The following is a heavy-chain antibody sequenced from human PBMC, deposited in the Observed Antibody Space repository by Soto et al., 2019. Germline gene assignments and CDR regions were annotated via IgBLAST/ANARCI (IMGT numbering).Heavy chain of an antibody. CDR2: ISGYNGDT. J-gene: IGHJ6*02. V-gene: IGHV1-18*01. Sequence: ASVKVSCKASGYSFTTYGISWVRQAPGQGLEWMGWISGYNGDTNNAQKIQDRVTMTIDRSTTTAYLELRSLTSDDTAVYYCAKNGHPPYYYYGMDVWG. D-gene: IGHD2-8*01. CDR3: AKNGHPPYYYYGMDV. CDR1: GYSFTTYG.